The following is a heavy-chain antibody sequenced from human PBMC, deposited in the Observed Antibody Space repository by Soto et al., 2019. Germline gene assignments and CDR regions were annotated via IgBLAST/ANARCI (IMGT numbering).Heavy chain of an antibody. Sequence: SETLSLTCTVSGDSVTNYFWSWMRQPPGKGLEWIGHMYHGGRANYSPSLKSRVTMSLDSSKDQFSLNLSSVTAADTAVYFCARDPGYCTNGVCPIFDFWGQGVLVTVSS. J-gene: IGHJ4*02. V-gene: IGHV4-59*02. CDR1: GDSVTNYF. D-gene: IGHD2-8*01. CDR3: ARDPGYCTNGVCPIFDF. CDR2: MYHGGRA.